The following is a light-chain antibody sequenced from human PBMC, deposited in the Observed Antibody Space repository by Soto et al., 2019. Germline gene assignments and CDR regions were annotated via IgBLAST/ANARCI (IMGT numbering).Light chain of an antibody. CDR2: EVN. J-gene: IGLJ1*01. Sequence: QSALTQPPSASGSPGQSVTISCTGTSSDVGAYNYVSWYQQYPGKVPKLMVYEVNKRPSGVPDRFSGSKSDNTASLTVSGLQAEDEADYYCTSYAGGNNVFGTGTKLTVL. CDR3: TSYAGGNNV. CDR1: SSDVGAYNY. V-gene: IGLV2-8*01.